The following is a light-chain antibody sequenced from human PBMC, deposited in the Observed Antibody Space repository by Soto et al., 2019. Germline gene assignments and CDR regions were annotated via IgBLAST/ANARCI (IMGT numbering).Light chain of an antibody. CDR1: QSVAGSY. Sequence: ENLLTQSPGTLSLSPGERATLSCRASQSVAGSYLAWYQQRPGQAPRLLIYGAFIRATGIPDRFSGSGSGTDFTLTISRLEPADFAVYYCQQYGTLPPYTFGQGTKLEMK. J-gene: IGKJ2*01. CDR2: GAF. CDR3: QQYGTLPPYT. V-gene: IGKV3-20*01.